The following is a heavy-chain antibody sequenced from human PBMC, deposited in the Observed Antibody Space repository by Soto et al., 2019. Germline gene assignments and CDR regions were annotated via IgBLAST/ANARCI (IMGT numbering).Heavy chain of an antibody. V-gene: IGHV4-31*03. Sequence: SETLSLTCTVSGGSISSGGYYWSWIRQHPGKGLEWIGYIYYSGSTYYNPSLKSRVTISVDTSKNQFSLKLSSVTAADTAVYYCARNKYYYDSSGSPNFDDWGQGTLVTVSS. D-gene: IGHD3-22*01. CDR3: ARNKYYYDSSGSPNFDD. CDR1: GGSISSGGYY. CDR2: IYYSGST. J-gene: IGHJ4*02.